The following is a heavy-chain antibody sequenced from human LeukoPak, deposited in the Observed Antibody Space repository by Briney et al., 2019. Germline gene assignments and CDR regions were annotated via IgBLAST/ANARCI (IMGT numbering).Heavy chain of an antibody. Sequence: ASVKVSCKASGYTFTSYGISWVRQAPGQGLEWMGGIIPIFGTANYAQKFQGRVTITADESTSTAYMELSSLRSEDTAVYYCARVLLNEYSSSGYYGMDVWGQGTTVTVSS. CDR2: IIPIFGTA. J-gene: IGHJ6*02. D-gene: IGHD6-6*01. V-gene: IGHV1-69*13. CDR3: ARVLLNEYSSSGYYGMDV. CDR1: GYTFTSYG.